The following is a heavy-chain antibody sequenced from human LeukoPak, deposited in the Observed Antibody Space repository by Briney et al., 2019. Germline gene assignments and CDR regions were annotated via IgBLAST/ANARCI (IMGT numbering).Heavy chain of an antibody. CDR1: GYTFTSYG. V-gene: IGHV1-18*01. D-gene: IGHD2-2*01. J-gene: IGHJ5*02. CDR2: ISAYNGNT. Sequence: ASVTVSCKASGYTFTSYGISWVRQAPGQGLEWMGWISAYNGNTNYAQKLQGRVTMTTDTSTSTAYMELRSLRSDDTAVYYCARGVYCSSTSCNWFDPWGQGTLVTVSS. CDR3: ARGVYCSSTSCNWFDP.